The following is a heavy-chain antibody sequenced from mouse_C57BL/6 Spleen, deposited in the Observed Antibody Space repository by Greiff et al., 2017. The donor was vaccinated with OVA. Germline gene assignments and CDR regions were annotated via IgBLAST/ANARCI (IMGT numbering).Heavy chain of an antibody. CDR2: IWSDGST. CDR1: GFSLTSYG. Sequence: VKLQESGPGLVAPSQSLSITCTVSGFSLTSYGVHWVRQPPGKGLEWLVVIWSDGSTTYNSALKSRLSISKDNSKSQVFLKMNSLQTDDTAMYYCARHGDFYYGSSSYAMDYWGQGTSVTVSS. V-gene: IGHV2-6-1*01. D-gene: IGHD1-1*01. CDR3: ARHGDFYYGSSSYAMDY. J-gene: IGHJ4*01.